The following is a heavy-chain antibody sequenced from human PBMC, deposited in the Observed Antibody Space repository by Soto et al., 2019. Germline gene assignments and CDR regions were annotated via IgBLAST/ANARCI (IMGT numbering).Heavy chain of an antibody. J-gene: IGHJ5*02. CDR2: ISHDGGVK. CDR3: AKDLYGAGWYNYFDP. CDR1: GFTFSTTG. V-gene: IGHV3-30*18. Sequence: GGSMRLSCAASGFTFSTTGMHWVRQAPGKGLEWVAMISHDGGVKHYTDSVKGRFTISRDTSNNTVYLQMNSLRPEDTAMYHCAKDLYGAGWYNYFDPWGQGTLVTVSS. D-gene: IGHD6-19*01.